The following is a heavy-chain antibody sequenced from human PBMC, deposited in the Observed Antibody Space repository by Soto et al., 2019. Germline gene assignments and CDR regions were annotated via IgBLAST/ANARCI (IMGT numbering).Heavy chain of an antibody. CDR2: ISYSEST. J-gene: IGHJ5*02. V-gene: IGHV4-39*01. D-gene: IGHD3-3*01. Sequence: SETLSLTCTVSGGSISSSSSYWGWLRQPPGKGLEWIGTISYSESTYYNPSLKSRVTISVATSKNQFSLRLTSVTAADTAVYYCARQSNDDFWSGYINWFDPWGQGTLVTVSS. CDR1: GGSISSSSSY. CDR3: ARQSNDDFWSGYINWFDP.